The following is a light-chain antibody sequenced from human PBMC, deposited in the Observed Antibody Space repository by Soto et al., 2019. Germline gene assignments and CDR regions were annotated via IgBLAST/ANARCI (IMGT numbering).Light chain of an antibody. V-gene: IGLV2-11*01. CDR1: SSDVGLYNY. J-gene: IGLJ1*01. CDR2: DVS. CDR3: CSDGGRCTPYV. Sequence: QSVLTQPRSVSGAPGQSVTISCTGTSSDVGLYNYVSWYQQHPGKAPKLIIYDVSKRPSGVPDRFSGSKSGNTASLTISGLPAEDDGEYFCCSDGGRCTPYVFGTGTKLTVL.